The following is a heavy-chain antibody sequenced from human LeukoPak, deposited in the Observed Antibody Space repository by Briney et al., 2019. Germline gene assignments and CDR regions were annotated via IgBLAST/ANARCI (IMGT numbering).Heavy chain of an antibody. J-gene: IGHJ4*02. Sequence: GSLRLSCAASGFTFSSYGMSWVRQAPGKGLEWVSAISGSGGSTYYADSVKGRFTISRDNSKNTLYLQMNSLRAEDTAVYYCARGPRPDYFDYWGQGTLVTVSS. CDR2: ISGSGGST. V-gene: IGHV3-23*01. CDR3: ARGPRPDYFDY. CDR1: GFTFSSYG. D-gene: IGHD6-6*01.